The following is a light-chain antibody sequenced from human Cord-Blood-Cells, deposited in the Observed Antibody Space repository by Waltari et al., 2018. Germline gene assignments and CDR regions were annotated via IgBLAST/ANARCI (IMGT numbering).Light chain of an antibody. J-gene: IGLJ2*01. CDR2: KDS. CDR3: QSADSSGTYVV. CDR1: ALPKKY. Sequence: SYELTQPPSVSVSPGQTARITCSGDALPKKYADWYQQKPGQAPVQVIYKDSERPSGIPERFSGSSSGTTVTLTISGVQAEDEADYYCQSADSSGTYVVFGGGTKLTVL. V-gene: IGLV3-25*02.